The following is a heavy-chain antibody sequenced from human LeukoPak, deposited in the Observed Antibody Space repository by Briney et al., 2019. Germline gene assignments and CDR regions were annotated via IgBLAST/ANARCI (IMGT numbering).Heavy chain of an antibody. D-gene: IGHD3-22*01. CDR1: GFTFSSYW. V-gene: IGHV3-7*01. CDR2: IKQDGSEK. CDR3: ARAGYYYDSSGKTANWFDP. Sequence: GSLRLSCAASGFTFSSYWMSWVRQAPGKGLEWVANIKQDGSEKYYVDSVKGRFTISRDNAKNSLYLQMNSLRAEDTAVYYCARAGYYYDSSGKTANWFDPWGQGTLVTVSS. J-gene: IGHJ5*02.